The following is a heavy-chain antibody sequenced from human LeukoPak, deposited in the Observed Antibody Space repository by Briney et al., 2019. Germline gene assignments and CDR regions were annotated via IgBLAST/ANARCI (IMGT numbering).Heavy chain of an antibody. Sequence: SETLSLTCTVSGGSISSYYWSWIRQPAGKGLEWIGRIYTSGSTNYNPSLKSRVTMSVDTSKNQFSLKLSSVTAADTAVYYCAATIFGVPTKTDFGYWGQGTLVTVSS. CDR1: GGSISSYY. CDR2: IYTSGST. V-gene: IGHV4-4*07. D-gene: IGHD3-3*01. CDR3: AATIFGVPTKTDFGY. J-gene: IGHJ4*02.